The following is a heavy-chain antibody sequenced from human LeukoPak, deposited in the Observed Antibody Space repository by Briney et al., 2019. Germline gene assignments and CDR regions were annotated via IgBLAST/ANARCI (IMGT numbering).Heavy chain of an antibody. V-gene: IGHV4-59*12. D-gene: IGHD3-22*01. J-gene: IGHJ3*02. CDR3: ARDGEQYYYDSSGPPASDAFDI. Sequence: SETLSLTCTVSGGSISSYYWSWIRQPPGKGRGWIGYIYYSGSTNYNPSLKSRVTISLDTSKNQFSLKLSSVTAADTAVYYCARDGEQYYYDSSGPPASDAFDIWGQGTMVTVSS. CDR2: IYYSGST. CDR1: GGSISSYY.